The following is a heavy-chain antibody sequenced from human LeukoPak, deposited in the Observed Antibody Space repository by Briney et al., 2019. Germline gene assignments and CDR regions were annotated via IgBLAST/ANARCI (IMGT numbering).Heavy chain of an antibody. D-gene: IGHD3-10*01. CDR3: ARDSESAGY. J-gene: IGHJ4*02. Sequence: WMGRINPNSGGTNYAQKFPGSVTMTRDTSISTAYMELSRLRSDDTAVYYCARDSESAGYWGQGTLVTVSS. V-gene: IGHV1-2*06. CDR2: INPNSGGT.